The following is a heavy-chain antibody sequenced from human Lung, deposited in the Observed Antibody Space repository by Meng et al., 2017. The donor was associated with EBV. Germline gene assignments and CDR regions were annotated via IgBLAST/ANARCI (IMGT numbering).Heavy chain of an antibody. V-gene: IGHV4-30-2*01. CDR1: GGSISSGGYS. CDR2: IYHSGST. J-gene: IGHJ5*02. Sequence: QLQVQVSGSGLGQPSQTLSLTCAVSGGSISSGGYSWSWIRQPPGKGLEWIGYIYHSGSTYYNPSLKSRVTISVDRSKNQFSLKLSSVTAADTAVYYCARGITMVRGVPGHWFDPWGQGTLVTVSS. CDR3: ARGITMVRGVPGHWFDP. D-gene: IGHD3-10*01.